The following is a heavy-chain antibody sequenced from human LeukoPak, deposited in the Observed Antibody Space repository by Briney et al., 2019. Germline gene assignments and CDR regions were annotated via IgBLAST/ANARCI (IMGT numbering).Heavy chain of an antibody. CDR2: INPNSGGT. V-gene: IGHV1-2*02. CDR3: ARGPVGQLGA. CDR1: GGTFSSYA. D-gene: IGHD6-6*01. J-gene: IGHJ4*02. Sequence: ASVKVSCKASGGTFSSYAISWVRQAPGQGLEWMGWINPNSGGTNYAQKFQGRVTMTRDTSISTAYMELSRLRSDDTAVYYCARGPVGQLGAWGQGTLVTVSS.